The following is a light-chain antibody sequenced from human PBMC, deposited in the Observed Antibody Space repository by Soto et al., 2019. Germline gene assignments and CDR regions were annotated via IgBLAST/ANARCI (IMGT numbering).Light chain of an antibody. J-gene: IGLJ3*02. Sequence: QSALTQPASVSGSPGQSITISCTGTSSDVGGYNYVSWYQQHPGKAPKFMIYEVSNRPSGVSNRFSGSKSGNTASLTISGLHAEDEADYYCSSYTSSSTHGVFGGGTKLTVL. CDR3: SSYTSSSTHGV. CDR2: EVS. CDR1: SSDVGGYNY. V-gene: IGLV2-14*01.